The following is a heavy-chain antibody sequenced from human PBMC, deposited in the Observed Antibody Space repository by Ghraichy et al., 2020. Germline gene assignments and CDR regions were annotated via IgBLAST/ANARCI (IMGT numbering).Heavy chain of an antibody. Sequence: ESLNISCTVSGGSISSYYWSWIRQPPGKGLEWIGYIYYSGSTNYNPSLKSRVTISVDTSKNQFSLKLSSVTAADTAVYYCARGAGYSSSWYISPYYFDYWGQGTLVTVSS. J-gene: IGHJ4*02. CDR3: ARGAGYSSSWYISPYYFDY. CDR2: IYYSGST. V-gene: IGHV4-59*01. CDR1: GGSISSYY. D-gene: IGHD6-13*01.